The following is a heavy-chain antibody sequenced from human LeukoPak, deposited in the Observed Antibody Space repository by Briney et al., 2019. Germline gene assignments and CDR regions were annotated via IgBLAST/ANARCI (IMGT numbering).Heavy chain of an antibody. CDR2: IDPNSGGT. CDR3: AREGSLSSSWYY. J-gene: IGHJ4*02. V-gene: IGHV1-2*02. Sequence: ASVKVSCKASGYTFTGYYMHWVRQAPGQGLEWMGWIDPNSGGTNYAQKFQGRVTMTRDTSSSTAYMELSSLRFDDTAVYYCAREGSLSSSWYYWGQGTLVMVSS. D-gene: IGHD6-13*01. CDR1: GYTFTGYY.